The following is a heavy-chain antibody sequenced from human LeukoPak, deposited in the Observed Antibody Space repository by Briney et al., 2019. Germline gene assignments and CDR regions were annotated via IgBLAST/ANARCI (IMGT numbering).Heavy chain of an antibody. Sequence: GGSLILSCAASGFTFGSYSMNWVRQAPGKGLEWVSSISSSSSYIYYADSVKGRFTISRDNSKNTLYLQMNSLRAEDTALYFCARDRRYCGGGSCYFDYFFDYWGQGTLVTVSS. CDR1: GFTFGSYS. J-gene: IGHJ4*02. D-gene: IGHD2-15*01. CDR2: ISSSSSYI. V-gene: IGHV3-21*01. CDR3: ARDRRYCGGGSCYFDYFFDY.